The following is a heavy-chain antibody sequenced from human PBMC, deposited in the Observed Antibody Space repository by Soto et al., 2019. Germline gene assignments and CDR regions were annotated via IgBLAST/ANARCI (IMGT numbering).Heavy chain of an antibody. J-gene: IGHJ1*01. D-gene: IGHD6-13*01. CDR3: ALPPYGSSSWYGYFQH. CDR2: ISYDGSNK. Sequence: QMQLVESGGGVVQPGRSLRLSCAASGFTFSSCGMHWVRQAPGKGLEWVAVISYDGSNKYYVDSVKGRFTISRDNSKNTLYLQMNSLGAEDTAVYYCALPPYGSSSWYGYFQHWGQGTLVTVSS. V-gene: IGHV3-30*03. CDR1: GFTFSSCG.